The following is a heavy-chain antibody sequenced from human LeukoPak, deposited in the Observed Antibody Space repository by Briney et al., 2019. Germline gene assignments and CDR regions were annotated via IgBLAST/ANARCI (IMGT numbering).Heavy chain of an antibody. Sequence: GGSLRLSCAASGFTFSSYSMNWVRQAPGKGLEWVSSISSSSSYIYYADSMKGRFTISRDNAKNSLYLQMNSLRAEDTAVYYCAREQQLEIDPWGQGTLVTVSS. V-gene: IGHV3-21*01. CDR2: ISSSSSYI. J-gene: IGHJ5*02. CDR3: AREQQLEIDP. D-gene: IGHD6-13*01. CDR1: GFTFSSYS.